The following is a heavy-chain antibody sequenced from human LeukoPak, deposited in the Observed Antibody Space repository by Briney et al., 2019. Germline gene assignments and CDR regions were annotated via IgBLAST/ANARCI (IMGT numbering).Heavy chain of an antibody. CDR2: IYYSGST. J-gene: IGHJ4*02. CDR1: AFTFNSYG. V-gene: IGHV4-59*01. CDR3: ARAVGGDGSGSL. D-gene: IGHD3-10*01. Sequence: GSLRLSCTASAFTFNSYGMSWIRQPPGKGLEWIGYIYYSGSTNYNPSLKSRVTMSVDMSTRQISLKLSSVTAADTAVYYCARAVGGDGSGSLWGPGTLVTVSS.